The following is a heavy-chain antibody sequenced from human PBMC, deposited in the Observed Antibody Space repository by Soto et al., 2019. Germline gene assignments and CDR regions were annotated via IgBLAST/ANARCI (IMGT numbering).Heavy chain of an antibody. Sequence: QLQLQESGPGLVEPSETLSLTCTVSGASINTGRYYWAWIRQPPGRGLEWVASVYHSGSTYYNPSLKSRVTISIDTSRNQFPLKLNSVTAADTAIFYCARIGNFYGSGSYYDTPFDSWGQGTLVTVSS. D-gene: IGHD3-10*01. CDR2: VYHSGST. CDR3: ARIGNFYGSGSYYDTPFDS. CDR1: GASINTGRYY. V-gene: IGHV4-39*01. J-gene: IGHJ4*02.